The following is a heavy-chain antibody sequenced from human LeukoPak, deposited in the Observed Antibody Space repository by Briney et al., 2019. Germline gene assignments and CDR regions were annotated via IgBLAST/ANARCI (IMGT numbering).Heavy chain of an antibody. Sequence: GGSLRLSCAASGFTFSGYAMSWVRQAPGKGLEWVSGISGSGGSTYYADSVKGRFTISRDNSKNTLYLQMNSLRAEDTAVYYCAKGGIPYSKNDYWGQGTLVTDSS. V-gene: IGHV3-23*01. CDR1: GFTFSGYA. D-gene: IGHD6-13*01. CDR2: ISGSGGST. J-gene: IGHJ4*02. CDR3: AKGGIPYSKNDY.